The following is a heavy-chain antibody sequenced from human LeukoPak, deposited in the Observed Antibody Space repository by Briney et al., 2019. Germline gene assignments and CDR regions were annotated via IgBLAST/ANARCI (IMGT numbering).Heavy chain of an antibody. Sequence: ASVKVSCKASGYTFTSYGINWVRQATGQGLEWMGWMNPNSGNTGYAQKFQGRVTMTRNTSISTAYMELSSLRSEDTAVYYCATAGVVVITYDAFDIWGQGTMVTVSS. CDR2: MNPNSGNT. J-gene: IGHJ3*02. V-gene: IGHV1-8*02. CDR1: GYTFTSYG. CDR3: ATAGVVVITYDAFDI. D-gene: IGHD3-22*01.